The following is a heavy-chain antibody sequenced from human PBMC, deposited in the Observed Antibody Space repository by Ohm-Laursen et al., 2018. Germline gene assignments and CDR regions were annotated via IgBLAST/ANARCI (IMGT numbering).Heavy chain of an antibody. CDR2: IYHSGST. V-gene: IGHV4-59*11. CDR3: ARAFWNGYNDAFDV. CDR1: GGSITNRY. D-gene: IGHD3-3*01. Sequence: TLSLTCAVSGGSITNRYWNWIRQAPGKGLEWIGYIYHSGSTKYNPSLNSRVTISVDTSKNQFSLKLRSMTAADTAVYYCARAFWNGYNDAFDVWGQGTMVTVSS. J-gene: IGHJ3*01.